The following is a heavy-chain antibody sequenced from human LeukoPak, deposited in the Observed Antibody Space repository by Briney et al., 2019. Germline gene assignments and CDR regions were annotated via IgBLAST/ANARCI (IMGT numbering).Heavy chain of an antibody. Sequence: GGSLRFSCAASGFTFSSYAMHWVRQAPGKGLEWVAVISYDGSNKYYADSVKGRLTISKDNSKNTLYLQMNSLRAEDTAVYYCARDSRAAGTTDYWGQGTLVTVSS. D-gene: IGHD6-13*01. CDR1: GFTFSSYA. CDR3: ARDSRAAGTTDY. V-gene: IGHV3-30*04. J-gene: IGHJ4*02. CDR2: ISYDGSNK.